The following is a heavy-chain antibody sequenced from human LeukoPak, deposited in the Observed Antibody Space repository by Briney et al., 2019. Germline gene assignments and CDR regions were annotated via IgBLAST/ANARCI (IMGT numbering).Heavy chain of an antibody. V-gene: IGHV4-30-2*01. Sequence: SETLSLTCAVSGGSISSGGYSWSWIRQPPGKGLEWIGYIYHSGSTYYNPSLKSRVTISVDRSKNQFSLKLSSVTAADTAVYYCARGFSCGGDCYSGQDAFGIWGQGTMVTVSS. CDR3: ARGFSCGGDCYSGQDAFGI. D-gene: IGHD2-21*02. J-gene: IGHJ3*02. CDR1: GGSISSGGYS. CDR2: IYHSGST.